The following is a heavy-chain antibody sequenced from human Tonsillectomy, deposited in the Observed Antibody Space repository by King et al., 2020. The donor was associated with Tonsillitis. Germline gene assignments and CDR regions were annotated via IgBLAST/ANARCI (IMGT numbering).Heavy chain of an antibody. CDR3: ARGPKWIQLWTPFDS. CDR2: INWNGGST. V-gene: IGHV3-20*04. J-gene: IGHJ4*02. D-gene: IGHD5-18*01. Sequence: VQLVESGGGVVRPGGSLRLSCAASGFTFDDYGMTWVRQAPGKGLECVSGINWNGGSTGYADSVKGRFTISRDNAKNSLCLQMNSLRAEDTALYYCARGPKWIQLWTPFDSWGQGTLVTVSS. CDR1: GFTFDDYG.